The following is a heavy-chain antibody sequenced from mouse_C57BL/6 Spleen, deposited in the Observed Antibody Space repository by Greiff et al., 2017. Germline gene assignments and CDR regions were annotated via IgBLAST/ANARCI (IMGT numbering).Heavy chain of an antibody. Sequence: QVQLQQPGAELVQPGASVKMSCKASGYTFTSYWITWVKQRPGPGLEWIGDIYPGSGSTNYNEKFKSKATLTVDTSSSTAYMQLIRLTSANSAVYYFERGGYYYDWFAYWGQGTLVTVSA. CDR3: ERGGYYYDWFAY. CDR1: GYTFTSYW. J-gene: IGHJ3*01. V-gene: IGHV1-55*01. D-gene: IGHD2-4*01. CDR2: IYPGSGST.